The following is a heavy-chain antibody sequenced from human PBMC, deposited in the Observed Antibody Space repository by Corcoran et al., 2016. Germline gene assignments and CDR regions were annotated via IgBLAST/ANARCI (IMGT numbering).Heavy chain of an antibody. CDR2: IYYSGST. CDR1: GGSISSSSYY. V-gene: IGHV4-39*07. CDR3: ARDPPARGGGMDV. Sequence: QLQLQESGPGLVKPSETLSLTCTVSGGSISSSSYYWGWIRQPPGKGLEWIGSIYYSGSTYYNPSLKSRVTISVDTSKNQFSLKLSSVTAADTAVYYCARDPPARGGGMDVWGQGTTVTASS. D-gene: IGHD3-10*01. J-gene: IGHJ6*02.